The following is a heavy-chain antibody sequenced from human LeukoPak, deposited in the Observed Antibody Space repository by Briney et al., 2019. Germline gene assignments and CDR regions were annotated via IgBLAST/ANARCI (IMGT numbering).Heavy chain of an antibody. D-gene: IGHD5-18*01. CDR2: IGAYNGNT. Sequence: ASVKVSCKASGYTFTSYGISWVRQAPGQGLEWMGWIGAYNGNTNYAQKLQGRVTMTTDTSTSTAYMELSSLRSEDTAVYYCATGFRQLWSYSYWGQGTLVTVSS. J-gene: IGHJ4*02. CDR3: ATGFRQLWSYSY. V-gene: IGHV1-18*01. CDR1: GYTFTSYG.